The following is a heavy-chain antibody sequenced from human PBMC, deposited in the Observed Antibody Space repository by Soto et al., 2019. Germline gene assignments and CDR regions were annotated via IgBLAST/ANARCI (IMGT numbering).Heavy chain of an antibody. V-gene: IGHV1-2*04. CDR2: INPYSGGT. CDR1: GYPFTGYF. J-gene: IGHJ5*02. Sequence: GASVKVSCKASGYPFTGYFMHWVRQAPGQGLEWMGWINPYSGGTNYAQKFQGWVTMTSDTSISTAYMELSRLKSDDTAVYYCARDQVPAALLGWFDPWGQGTLVTVSS. CDR3: ARDQVPAALLGWFDP. D-gene: IGHD2-2*01.